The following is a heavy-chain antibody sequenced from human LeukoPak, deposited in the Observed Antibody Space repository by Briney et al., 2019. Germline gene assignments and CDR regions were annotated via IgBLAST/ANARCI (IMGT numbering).Heavy chain of an antibody. J-gene: IGHJ4*02. V-gene: IGHV4-34*01. D-gene: IGHD6-13*01. CDR2: INHSEST. Sequence: SETLSLTCAVYGGSFSGYYWSWIRQPPGKGLEWIGEINHSESTNYNPSLKSRVTISVDTSKNQFSLKLSSVTAADTAVYYCAMVNIAAAGTLADYWGQGTLVTVSS. CDR3: AMVNIAAAGTLADY. CDR1: GGSFSGYY.